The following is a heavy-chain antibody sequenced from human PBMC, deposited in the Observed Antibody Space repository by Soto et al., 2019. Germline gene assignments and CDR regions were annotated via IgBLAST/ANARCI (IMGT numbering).Heavy chain of an antibody. D-gene: IGHD3-22*01. J-gene: IGHJ4*02. CDR1: GFTFSSYA. CDR2: ISGSGGST. CDR3: AKVPYYYDSSGYSAPFDY. Sequence: GGSLRLSCAASGFTFSSYAMSWVRQAPGKGLEWVSAISGSGGSTYYADSVKGRFTISRDNSKNTLYLQMNSLRAEDTAVYYCAKVPYYYDSSGYSAPFDYWGQGTLVTVSS. V-gene: IGHV3-23*01.